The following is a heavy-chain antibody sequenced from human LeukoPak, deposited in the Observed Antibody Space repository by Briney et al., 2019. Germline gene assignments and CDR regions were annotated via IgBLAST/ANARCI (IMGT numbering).Heavy chain of an antibody. CDR2: IGTAGDT. Sequence: PGGSLRLSCAASGFTFSSYDMHWVRQATGKGLEWVSAIGTAGDTYYPGSVKGRFTISRENAKNSLYLQMNSLRAGDTAVYYCVREASGVSSSAFDVWGQGTMVTVSS. CDR3: VREASGVSSSAFDV. CDR1: GFTFSSYD. D-gene: IGHD1-26*01. V-gene: IGHV3-13*01. J-gene: IGHJ3*01.